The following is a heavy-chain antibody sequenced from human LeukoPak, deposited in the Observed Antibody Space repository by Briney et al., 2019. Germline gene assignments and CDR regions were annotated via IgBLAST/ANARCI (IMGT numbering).Heavy chain of an antibody. J-gene: IGHJ3*02. V-gene: IGHV1-69*05. CDR2: IIPISSTT. D-gene: IGHD3-22*01. CDR1: GGTFSSYA. Sequence: SLKLSCTASGGTFSSYAISWVRQAPGQGLEWVGNIIPISSTTNYSQKFQGRVTITTDESTSSLYMEMNSLRSEDTAIYYCARENTIIMIVVVGLGHVFDMWGQGTMVTVSS. CDR3: ARENTIIMIVVVGLGHVFDM.